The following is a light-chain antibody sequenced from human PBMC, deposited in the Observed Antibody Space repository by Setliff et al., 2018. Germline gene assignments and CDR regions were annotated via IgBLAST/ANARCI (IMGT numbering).Light chain of an antibody. Sequence: QSALAQPPSASGSPGQSVTISCVGPSIGVSGYDYVSWYQQHPGKAPKLMIYEVSKRPSGVSDRFSGSKSGNTASLTISGLQAEDEADYYCLSYTSKTTHALFGGGTKVTVL. V-gene: IGLV2-14*03. CDR1: SIGVSGYDY. J-gene: IGLJ2*01. CDR2: EVS. CDR3: LSYTSKTTHAL.